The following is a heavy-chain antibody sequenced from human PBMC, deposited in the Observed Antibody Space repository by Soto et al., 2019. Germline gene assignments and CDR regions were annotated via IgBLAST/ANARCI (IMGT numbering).Heavy chain of an antibody. D-gene: IGHD2-15*01. J-gene: IGHJ5*02. Sequence: GASVKVSCKASGYSFTTYGISWVRQAPGQGLEWMGWISVYNGNTNYAQKLQGRVTMTTDTSTSTAYMELRSLRSDDTAVYYCARAEYCSGGTCLNWFGPWGQGTLVTVSS. V-gene: IGHV1-18*01. CDR1: GYSFTTYG. CDR3: ARAEYCSGGTCLNWFGP. CDR2: ISVYNGNT.